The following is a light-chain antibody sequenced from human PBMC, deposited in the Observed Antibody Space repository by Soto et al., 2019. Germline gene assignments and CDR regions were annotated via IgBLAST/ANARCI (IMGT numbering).Light chain of an antibody. CDR1: NSNIGGNS. CDR2: SDN. J-gene: IGLJ3*02. Sequence: QSVPTQPPSASGTPGQRVTITCYGDNSNIGGNSVNWYQQFPGTAPKLLIYSDNRRPSGVPDRFSASKSGASAYLTISGLQSDDEADYYCSSWDRSLDNWMFGGGTKLTVL. V-gene: IGLV1-44*01. CDR3: SSWDRSLDNWM.